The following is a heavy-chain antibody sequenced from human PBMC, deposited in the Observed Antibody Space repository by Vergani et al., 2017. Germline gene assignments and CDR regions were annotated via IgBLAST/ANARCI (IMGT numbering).Heavy chain of an antibody. CDR2: ITGSGGST. Sequence: EVQLLESGGGLVQPGGSLRLSCAASGFAFSNYAMSWVRQAPGKGLEWVSAITGSGGSTYYADSVKGRFTISRDNSKNTLYLQMNSLRAEDTAVYYCALGMATRIFDYWGQGTLVTVSS. CDR3: ALGMATRIFDY. CDR1: GFAFSNYA. D-gene: IGHD5-24*01. V-gene: IGHV3-23*01. J-gene: IGHJ4*02.